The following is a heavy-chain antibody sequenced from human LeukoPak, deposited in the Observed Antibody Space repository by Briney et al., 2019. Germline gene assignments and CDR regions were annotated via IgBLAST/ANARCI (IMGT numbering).Heavy chain of an antibody. J-gene: IGHJ4*02. D-gene: IGHD5-12*01. CDR1: GGTFSTHG. CDR3: ARGDSGYDYGFDY. CDR2: IIPIFGTT. V-gene: IGHV1-69*05. Sequence: ASVTVSCKASGGTFSTHGINWVRQAPGQGLEWMGGIIPIFGTTNYAQKFQGRVTITTDEPTSTGYMELRSLRSDDTAVYFCARGDSGYDYGFDYWGQGTLVTVSS.